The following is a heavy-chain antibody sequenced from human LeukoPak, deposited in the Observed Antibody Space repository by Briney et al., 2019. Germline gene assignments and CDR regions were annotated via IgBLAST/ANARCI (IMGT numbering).Heavy chain of an antibody. CDR1: GFTFTSSA. J-gene: IGHJ4*02. D-gene: IGHD6-13*01. CDR3: AADLRDSSSWYVRSY. CDR2: IVVGSGNT. V-gene: IGHV1-58*01. Sequence: ASVTVSCKASGFTFTSSAVQWVRQARGQRLEWIGWIVVGSGNTNYAQKFQERVTITRDMSTSTAYMELSSLRSEDTAVYYCAADLRDSSSWYVRSYWGQGTLVTVSS.